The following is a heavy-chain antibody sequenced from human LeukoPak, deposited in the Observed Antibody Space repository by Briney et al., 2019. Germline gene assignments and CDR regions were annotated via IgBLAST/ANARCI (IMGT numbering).Heavy chain of an antibody. Sequence: GGSLRLSCAASGFTYSSYTMNWVRQAPGKGLEWISFIRDHTTVDYADSVKGRFTISRDNARNSLYLQMNTLRAEDTAVYSCARGADGVSSNSRGWFDPWGQGTLVTVSS. D-gene: IGHD2-15*01. CDR1: GFTYSSYT. V-gene: IGHV3-69-1*01. J-gene: IGHJ5*02. CDR2: IRDHTTV. CDR3: ARGADGVSSNSRGWFDP.